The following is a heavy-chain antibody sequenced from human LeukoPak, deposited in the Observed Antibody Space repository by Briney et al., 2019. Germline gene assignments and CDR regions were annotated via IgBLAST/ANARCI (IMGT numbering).Heavy chain of an antibody. J-gene: IGHJ6*03. CDR2: IKHGGSEK. CDR1: GFTFSSYW. Sequence: GGSLRLSCAASGFTFSSYWMSWVRQAPGKGLEWVANIKHGGSEKYYVSVVKGRFTISRDTATNSMYLQMNSLRAEDTAVYYCARDEWEVLRLRKTPHYYYYMDVWGKGTTVTVSS. D-gene: IGHD1-26*01. CDR3: ARDEWEVLRLRKTPHYYYYMDV. V-gene: IGHV3-7*01.